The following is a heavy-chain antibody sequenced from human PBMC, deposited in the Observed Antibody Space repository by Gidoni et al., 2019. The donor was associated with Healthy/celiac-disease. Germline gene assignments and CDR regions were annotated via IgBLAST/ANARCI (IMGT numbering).Heavy chain of an antibody. D-gene: IGHD3-22*01. CDR3: VRVVMGSYYGMDV. J-gene: IGHJ6*02. V-gene: IGHV3-73*01. Sequence: EVQLVESGGGLVQPGGSLKLSCAASGFTFSGSAMHWVRQASGKGLEWVGRIRSKANSYATAYAASVKGRFTISRDDSKNTAYLQMNSLKTEDTAVYYCVRVVMGSYYGMDVWGQGTTVTVSS. CDR2: IRSKANSYAT. CDR1: GFTFSGSA.